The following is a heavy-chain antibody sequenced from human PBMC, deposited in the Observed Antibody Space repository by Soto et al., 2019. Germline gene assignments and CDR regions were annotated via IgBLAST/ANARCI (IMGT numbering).Heavy chain of an antibody. D-gene: IGHD3-10*01. CDR1: GASVSHGY. CDR3: ARAPRGNYGYPSYFDY. J-gene: IGHJ4*02. V-gene: IGHV4-59*02. Sequence: SETLSLTCNVSGASVSHGYWSWIRQPPGKGLEWIGFMYFGGSFNYIPSLKSRVTISVDTSKNQFSLKLSSVTVADTAVYYCARAPRGNYGYPSYFDYWGQGTLVTVSS. CDR2: MYFGGSF.